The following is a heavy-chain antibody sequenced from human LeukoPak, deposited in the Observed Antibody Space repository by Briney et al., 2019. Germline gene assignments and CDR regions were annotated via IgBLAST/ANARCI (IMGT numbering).Heavy chain of an antibody. CDR1: GGSLSGYY. CDR2: IYYSGST. Sequence: SETLSLTCAVYGGSLSGYYWSWIRQPPGKGLEWIGYIYYSGSTNYNPSLKSRATISVDTSKNQFSLKLSSVTAADTAVYYCARNLGGSSWVFDYWGQGTLVTVSS. J-gene: IGHJ4*02. V-gene: IGHV4-59*01. D-gene: IGHD6-13*01. CDR3: ARNLGGSSWVFDY.